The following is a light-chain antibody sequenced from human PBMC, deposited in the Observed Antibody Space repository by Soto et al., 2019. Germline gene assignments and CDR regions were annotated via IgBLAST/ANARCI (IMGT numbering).Light chain of an antibody. CDR3: QQYGGVPYT. CDR1: QSVSSSD. V-gene: IGKV3-20*01. CDR2: GAS. Sequence: EIVMTQSPATLSVSPGERATLSCRASQSVSSSDLAWYQQKPGQAPRLLIYGASSRATGIPDRFSGSGSGTDFTLAISRLEPEDFAIYYCQQYGGVPYTFGQGTKVDIK. J-gene: IGKJ2*01.